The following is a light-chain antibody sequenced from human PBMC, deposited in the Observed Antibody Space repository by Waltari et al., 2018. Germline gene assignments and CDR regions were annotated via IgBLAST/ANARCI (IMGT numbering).Light chain of an antibody. V-gene: IGKV1-33*01. CDR3: QQYHDLPT. J-gene: IGKJ5*01. CDR1: EDITNS. CDR2: EAS. Sequence: DIQMTQSPSSLSASVGDRLTITCQATEDITNSLNWYQQKPGKAPKLLIYEASNLETGVPSRFSGSGSGTDFTFAISSLQPEDVATYYCQQYHDLPTFGQGTRLEIK.